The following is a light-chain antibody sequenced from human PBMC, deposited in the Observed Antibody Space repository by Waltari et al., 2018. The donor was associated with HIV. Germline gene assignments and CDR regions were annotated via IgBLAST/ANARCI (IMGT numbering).Light chain of an antibody. Sequence: IQITQSPSSLSASVVYRFTLDCLTSQDTSTYLGWYQVKPGKSPKLLIFGASTLQSGVPSRFSGSGSGTNFTLTISSLQPEDVATYYCQRYYSAPFAFGGGTKVEIK. CDR2: GAS. J-gene: IGKJ4*01. CDR3: QRYYSAPFA. CDR1: QDTSTY. V-gene: IGKV1-27*01.